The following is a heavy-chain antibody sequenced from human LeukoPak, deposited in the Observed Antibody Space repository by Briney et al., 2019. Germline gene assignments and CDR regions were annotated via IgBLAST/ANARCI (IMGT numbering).Heavy chain of an antibody. Sequence: GGSLRLSCAASGFTFSSFDMNWVRQAPGKGLEWVSYISSSGATIYYADSVKGRFTISRDNAKKSLYLQVNSLRAEDTAVYYCARDGGVYSGTYCDYWGQGTLVTVSS. J-gene: IGHJ4*02. CDR2: ISSSGATI. CDR1: GFTFSSFD. D-gene: IGHD1-26*01. V-gene: IGHV3-48*03. CDR3: ARDGGVYSGTYCDY.